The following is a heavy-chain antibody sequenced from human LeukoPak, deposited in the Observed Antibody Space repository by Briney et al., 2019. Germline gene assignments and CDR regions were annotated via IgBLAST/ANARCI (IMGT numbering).Heavy chain of an antibody. Sequence: QTGGSLRLSCAASGFTFRSYAMSWVRQAPGKGLEWVAVTVGGGDGTYYADSVKGRFTISRDNSKNTLYLQMNSLRAEDTAVYYCAKGSDIVVVPAAISRANYYYYGMDVWGQGTTVTVSS. CDR1: GFTFRSYA. D-gene: IGHD2-2*01. V-gene: IGHV3-23*01. CDR2: TVGGGDGT. J-gene: IGHJ6*02. CDR3: AKGSDIVVVPAAISRANYYYYGMDV.